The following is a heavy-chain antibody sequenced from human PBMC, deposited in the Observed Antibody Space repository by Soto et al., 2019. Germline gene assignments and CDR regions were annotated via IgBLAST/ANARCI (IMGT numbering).Heavy chain of an antibody. Sequence: ASLKVSCNASGYTFTSYGISWVRQAPGQGLEWMGWISAYNGNTNYAQKLQGRVTMTTDTSTSTAYMELRSLRSDDTAVYYCARGEYRETSGIFDSWGQGTLVSVSS. V-gene: IGHV1-18*01. D-gene: IGHD2-2*01. CDR3: ARGEYRETSGIFDS. J-gene: IGHJ4*02. CDR2: ISAYNGNT. CDR1: GYTFTSYG.